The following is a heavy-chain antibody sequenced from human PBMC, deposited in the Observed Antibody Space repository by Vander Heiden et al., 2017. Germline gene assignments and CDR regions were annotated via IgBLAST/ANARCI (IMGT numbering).Heavy chain of an antibody. V-gene: IGHV4-39*01. CDR3: ATLTYYYDSSGYYYPIY. Sequence: QLQLQESGPGLVKPSETLSLTCIVSGGSISGSGYYWGWIRQAPGKGLEWIGSINYSGSTKYSPSLKSRVTISVDTSKNQFSLIPSSVTAADTAVYYCATLTYYYDSSGYYYPIYWGQGALVTVSS. CDR1: GGSISGSGYY. J-gene: IGHJ4*02. CDR2: INYSGST. D-gene: IGHD3-22*01.